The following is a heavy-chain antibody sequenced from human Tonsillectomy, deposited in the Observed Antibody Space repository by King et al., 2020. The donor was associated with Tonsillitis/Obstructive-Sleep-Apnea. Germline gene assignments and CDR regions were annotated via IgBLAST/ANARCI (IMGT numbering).Heavy chain of an antibody. CDR3: SKAPYGRSF. CDR1: GFTFTDYV. Sequence: VQLVESGGGLVQPGGSLRLSCAASGFTFTDYVMSWVRQAPGKGLEWGSGISGLGGSKFYAGSVKGRFTISRDNPKNTLYLQMDSLRVDATAIYYCSKAPYGRSFWGQGTLVTVSS. D-gene: IGHD4-17*01. J-gene: IGHJ4*02. V-gene: IGHV3-23*04. CDR2: ISGLGGSK.